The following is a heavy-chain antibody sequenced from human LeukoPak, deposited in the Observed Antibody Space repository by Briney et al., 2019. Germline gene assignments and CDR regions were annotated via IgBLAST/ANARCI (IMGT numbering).Heavy chain of an antibody. CDR2: IYYSGRT. D-gene: IGHD3-10*01. CDR3: ARAHRSGSYAFDI. Sequence: SETLSLTCTVSGVSISNYFWSWIRQPPGKGLEWIGCIYYSGRTNYNPSLKSRVTISVDTSKNQFSLKLSSVTAADTAVYYCARAHRSGSYAFDIWGPGTKVIVSS. V-gene: IGHV4-59*01. J-gene: IGHJ3*02. CDR1: GVSISNYF.